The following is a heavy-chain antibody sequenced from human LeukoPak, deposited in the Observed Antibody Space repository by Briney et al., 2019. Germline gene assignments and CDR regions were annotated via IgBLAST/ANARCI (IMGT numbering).Heavy chain of an antibody. CDR3: ARDWGSVYGMPDY. J-gene: IGHJ4*02. CDR1: GFTFSSYG. D-gene: IGHD3-16*01. CDR2: IWFDGSNK. Sequence: PVGSLRLSCAASGFTFSSYGMHWVRQAPGEGLERGAVIWFDGSNKYYAESVKGRFTISRDNSKNTLYLQMNSLRAEDTAVYSCARDWGSVYGMPDYWGQGTLVTVSS. V-gene: IGHV3-33*01.